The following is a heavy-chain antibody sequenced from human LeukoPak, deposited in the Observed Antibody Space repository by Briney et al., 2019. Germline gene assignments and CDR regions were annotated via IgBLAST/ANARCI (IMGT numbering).Heavy chain of an antibody. D-gene: IGHD3-10*01. CDR1: GYTFTGYY. CDR2: INPNSGGT. Sequence: ASVKVSCKASGYTFTGYYMHWVRQAPGQGLEWMGWINPNSGGTNYAQKCQGRVTMTRDTSISTAYMELSRLRSDDTAVYYCARFGELYWFDPWGQGTLVTVSS. J-gene: IGHJ5*02. V-gene: IGHV1-2*02. CDR3: ARFGELYWFDP.